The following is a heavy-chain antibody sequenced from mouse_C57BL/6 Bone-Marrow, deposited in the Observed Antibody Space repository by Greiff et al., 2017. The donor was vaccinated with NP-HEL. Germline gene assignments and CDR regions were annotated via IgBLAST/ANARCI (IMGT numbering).Heavy chain of an antibody. J-gene: IGHJ3*01. Sequence: QVQLQQSGAELVKPGASVKLSCKASGYTFTSYWMHWVKQRPGRGLEWIGRIDPNSGGTKYNEKFKSKATLTVDKPSSTAYMQLSSLTSEDSAVYYCARGAIRDGYYVPFAYWGQGTLVTVSA. CDR2: IDPNSGGT. CDR3: ARGAIRDGYYVPFAY. V-gene: IGHV1-72*01. D-gene: IGHD2-3*01. CDR1: GYTFTSYW.